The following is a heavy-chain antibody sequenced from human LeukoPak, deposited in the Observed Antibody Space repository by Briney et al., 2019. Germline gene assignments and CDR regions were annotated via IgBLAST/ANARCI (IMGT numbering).Heavy chain of an antibody. CDR2: ISVYNGNT. V-gene: IGHV1-18*01. CDR1: GYTFTSYG. Sequence: ASVKVSCKASGYTFTSYGISWVRQAPGQGLEWMGWISVYNGNTDYAQKLQGRVTMTTDTSTSTAYMELRSLRSDDTAVYYCARVGGVGGSSSWFLFDYWGQGTLVTVSS. CDR3: ARVGGVGGSSSWFLFDY. J-gene: IGHJ4*02. D-gene: IGHD6-13*01.